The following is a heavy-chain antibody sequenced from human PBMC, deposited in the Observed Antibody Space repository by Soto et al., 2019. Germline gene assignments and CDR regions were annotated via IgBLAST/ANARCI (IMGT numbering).Heavy chain of an antibody. J-gene: IGHJ4*02. Sequence: SETLSLTCSFSGDSVTSHYLTWIRQSPEKGLEWIGYMHYTGFSHYNPSLKSRLTISVDRSKNQFTLQLTSVTVADTAVYYCARALRCSGGSCYPSVFDYWGQGTLVTVS. CDR3: ARALRCSGGSCYPSVFDY. D-gene: IGHD2-15*01. CDR2: MHYTGFS. V-gene: IGHV4-59*02. CDR1: GDSVTSHY.